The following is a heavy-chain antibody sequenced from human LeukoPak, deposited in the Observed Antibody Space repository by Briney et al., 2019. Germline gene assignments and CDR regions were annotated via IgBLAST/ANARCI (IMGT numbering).Heavy chain of an antibody. CDR2: ISGSGGST. Sequence: GGSLRLSCAVSGITFSSCAMSWVRQAPGKGLEWVSHISGSGGSTDYADSVKGRLTISRDNSKNTLYLQMNSLRADDTAVYYCARGGGMRSWYDLDYWGQGTLVTVSS. D-gene: IGHD6-13*01. CDR1: GITFSSCA. V-gene: IGHV3-23*01. CDR3: ARGGGMRSWYDLDY. J-gene: IGHJ4*02.